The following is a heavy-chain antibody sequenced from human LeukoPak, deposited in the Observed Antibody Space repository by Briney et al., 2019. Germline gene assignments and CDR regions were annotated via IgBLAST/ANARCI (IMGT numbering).Heavy chain of an antibody. J-gene: IGHJ3*02. V-gene: IGHV3-30*03. CDR1: GFTFSSYG. D-gene: IGHD5-12*01. CDR3: AILGGLGAFDI. Sequence: GGSLRLSCAASGFTFSSYGMHWVRQAPGKGLEWVAVISYDGSNKYYADSVKGRFTVSRDNSKNTLYLQINSLRAEDTAVYYCAILGGLGAFDIWGQGTMVTVSS. CDR2: ISYDGSNK.